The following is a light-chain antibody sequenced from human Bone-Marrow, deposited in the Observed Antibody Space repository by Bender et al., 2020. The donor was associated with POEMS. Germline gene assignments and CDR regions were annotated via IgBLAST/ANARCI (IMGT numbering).Light chain of an antibody. V-gene: IGLV1-44*01. CDR1: SSNMGSNY. J-gene: IGLJ2*01. CDR2: SND. CDR3: AAWDESLNGPV. Sequence: QSVLTQPPSVSGTPGQRVTISCSGSSSNMGSNYVYWYQQLPGTAPKLLIHSNDERPSGVPDRFSGSKSGTSASLAISGLQSEDEADYYCAAWDESLNGPVFGGGTKLTVL.